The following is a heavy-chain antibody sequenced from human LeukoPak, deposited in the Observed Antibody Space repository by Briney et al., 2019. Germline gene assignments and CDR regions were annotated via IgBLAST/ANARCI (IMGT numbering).Heavy chain of an antibody. D-gene: IGHD6-19*01. V-gene: IGHV4-59*11. J-gene: IGHJ5*02. CDR2: MYNSETT. CDR3: ARDSSGAGNSWFDP. Sequence: SETLSPTCTVSGVSISSHYWSWIRQPPGKGLEWIGYMYNSETTKYNPSLKSRVTISVDTSKKQFSLTLRSVTAADTAVYYCARDSSGAGNSWFDPWGQGTLVTVSS. CDR1: GVSISSHY.